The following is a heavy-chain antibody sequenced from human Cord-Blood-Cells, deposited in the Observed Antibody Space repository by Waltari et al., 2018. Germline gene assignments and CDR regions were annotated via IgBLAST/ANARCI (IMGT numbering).Heavy chain of an antibody. V-gene: IGHV4-39*01. D-gene: IGHD2-15*01. CDR2: IYYSGST. J-gene: IGHJ4*02. Sequence: QLQLQESGPGLVKPSETLSLTCTVSGGSISSSSYYWGWIRKPPGKGLEWIGSIYYSGSTYYNPSLKIRVTISVDTSKNQFSLKLSSVTAADTAVYYCARPDCSGGSCYFDYWGQGTLVTVSS. CDR1: GGSISSSSYY. CDR3: ARPDCSGGSCYFDY.